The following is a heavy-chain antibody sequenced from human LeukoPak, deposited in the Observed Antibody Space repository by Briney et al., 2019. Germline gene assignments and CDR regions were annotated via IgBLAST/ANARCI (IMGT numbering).Heavy chain of an antibody. J-gene: IGHJ5*02. CDR2: IYYSGST. CDR3: ARDLGSVAAAARGPFDP. V-gene: IGHV4-59*01. CDR1: GGSISSYY. D-gene: IGHD6-13*01. Sequence: SETLSLTCTVSGGSISSYYWSWIRQPPGEGLEWIGYIYYSGSTNYNPSLKSRVTISVDTSKNQFSLKLSSVTAADTAVYYCARDLGSVAAAARGPFDPWGQGTLVTVSS.